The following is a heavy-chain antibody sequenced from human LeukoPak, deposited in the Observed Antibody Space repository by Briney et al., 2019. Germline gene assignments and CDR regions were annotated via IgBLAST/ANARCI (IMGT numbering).Heavy chain of an antibody. Sequence: SETLSLTCTVSGGSISNGSNYWSWIRQPAGKGLEWIGRIYSRGATDYNPSLKSRVTISINTSKNQFSLELSSVTAADTAVYYCAKEEIMADDAFDIWGQGTMVTVS. J-gene: IGHJ3*02. V-gene: IGHV4-61*02. CDR2: IYSRGAT. CDR3: AKEEIMADDAFDI. CDR1: GGSISNGSNY. D-gene: IGHD5-12*01.